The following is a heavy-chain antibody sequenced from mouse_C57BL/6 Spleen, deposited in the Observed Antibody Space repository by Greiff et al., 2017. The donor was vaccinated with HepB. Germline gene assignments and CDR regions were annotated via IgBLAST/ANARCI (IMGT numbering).Heavy chain of an antibody. J-gene: IGHJ2*01. CDR2: IYPGGGYT. Sequence: VKLMESGAELVRPGTSVKMSCKASGYTFTNYWIGWAKQRPGHGLEWIGDIYPGGGYTNYNEKFKGKATLTADKSSSTAYMQFSSLTSEDSAIDYCARGGGRVNFDYWGQGTTLTVSS. V-gene: IGHV1-63*01. CDR3: ARGGGRVNFDY. CDR1: GYTFTNYW. D-gene: IGHD2-5*01.